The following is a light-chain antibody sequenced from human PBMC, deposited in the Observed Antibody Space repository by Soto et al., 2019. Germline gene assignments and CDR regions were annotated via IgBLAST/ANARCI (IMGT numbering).Light chain of an antibody. CDR3: SSYIRGRVL. Sequence: QSVLTQPPSVSGAPGQRVTISCTGSSSNIGAGYDVHWYQQLPGTAPKLLIYGNSNRPSGVPDRFSGSKSGTSASLAITGLQAEDEADYYCSSYIRGRVLFGGGTKVTVL. J-gene: IGLJ2*01. CDR2: GNS. CDR1: SSNIGAGYD. V-gene: IGLV1-40*01.